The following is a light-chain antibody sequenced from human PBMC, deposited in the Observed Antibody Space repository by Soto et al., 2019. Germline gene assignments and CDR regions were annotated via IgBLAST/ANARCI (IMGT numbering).Light chain of an antibody. CDR2: DAS. CDR3: QQRSNWALT. Sequence: IGLAQSPATPALSPGERATLSCRASQSVSSYLAWYQQKPGQAPRLLIYDASNRATGIPSRLSGSGSGTDFSLTISILEPEDCADYYCQQRSNWALTFGGANRVESK. V-gene: IGKV3-11*01. J-gene: IGKJ4*01. CDR1: QSVSSY.